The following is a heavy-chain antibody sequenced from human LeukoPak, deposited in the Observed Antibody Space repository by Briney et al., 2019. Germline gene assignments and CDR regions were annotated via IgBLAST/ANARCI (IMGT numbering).Heavy chain of an antibody. CDR2: LTGSGST. V-gene: IGHV3-23*01. CDR3: AKMKGWRLYDYCMDV. CDR1: GFAFSSFA. J-gene: IGHJ6*03. Sequence: GGSLRLSCVASGFAFSSFAMSWVRQAPGKGLEWVSGLTGSGSTYHADSVKSRFTISRDNSKNTLSLQMNSLRAEDTAVYYCAKMKGWRLYDYCMDVWGKGTTVTVSS. D-gene: IGHD2-15*01.